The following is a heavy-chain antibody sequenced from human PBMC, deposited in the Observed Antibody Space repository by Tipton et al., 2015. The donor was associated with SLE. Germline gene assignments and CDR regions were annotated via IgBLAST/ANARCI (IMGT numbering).Heavy chain of an antibody. CDR2: IYYSGST. CDR3: ARGYNDFWIDPPFDY. D-gene: IGHD3-3*01. V-gene: IGHV4-34*09. CDR1: GGSFSGHY. Sequence: TLSLTCAVYGGSFSGHYWSWIRQPPGKGLEWIGYIYYSGSTYYNPSLKSRVTISVDTSKNQFSLKLSSVTAADTAVYYCARGYNDFWIDPPFDYWGQGTLVTVSS. J-gene: IGHJ4*02.